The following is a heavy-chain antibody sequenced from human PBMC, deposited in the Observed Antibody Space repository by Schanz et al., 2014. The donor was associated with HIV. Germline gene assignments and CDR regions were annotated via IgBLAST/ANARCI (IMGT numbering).Heavy chain of an antibody. D-gene: IGHD2-21*02. CDR3: ARGDFGGNSVDY. CDR2: INHNGDT. CDR1: GSFGGTW. V-gene: IGHV4-34*01. Sequence: QVQLQQWGAGLLKPSETLSLTCAVYGSFGGTWWNWIRQTPGKGLEYIGDINHNGDTRYNPSLKGRVTISLDSPKRQFSLMLKSVTAADTAVYFCARGDFGGNSVDYWGHGNLVTVSA. J-gene: IGHJ4*01.